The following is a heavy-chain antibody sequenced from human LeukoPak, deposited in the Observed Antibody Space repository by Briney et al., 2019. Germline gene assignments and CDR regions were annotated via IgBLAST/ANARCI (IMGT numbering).Heavy chain of an antibody. V-gene: IGHV3-23*01. CDR3: AKGGDYDSSGYDSDY. J-gene: IGHJ4*02. CDR1: GFTVGSNY. D-gene: IGHD3-22*01. CDR2: ISGSGGST. Sequence: GGSLRLSCAASGFTVGSNYMSWVRQAPGKGLEWVSAISGSGGSTYYADSVKGRFTFSRDNSKNTLYLQMNSLRAEDTAVYYCAKGGDYDSSGYDSDYWGQGTLVTVSS.